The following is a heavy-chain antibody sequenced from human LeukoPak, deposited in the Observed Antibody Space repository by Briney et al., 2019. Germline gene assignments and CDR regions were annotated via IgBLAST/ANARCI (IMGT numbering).Heavy chain of an antibody. D-gene: IGHD3-22*01. V-gene: IGHV4-30-4*01. CDR3: ARLYDSSGYLVDY. CDR2: IYYSGST. CDR1: GGSISSGDYY. Sequence: SETLSLTCTVSGGSISSGDYYWSWIRQPPGKGLEWIGYIYYSGSTYYNPSHKSRVTISVDTSKNQFSLKLSSVTAADTAVYYCARLYDSSGYLVDYWGQGTLVTVSS. J-gene: IGHJ4*02.